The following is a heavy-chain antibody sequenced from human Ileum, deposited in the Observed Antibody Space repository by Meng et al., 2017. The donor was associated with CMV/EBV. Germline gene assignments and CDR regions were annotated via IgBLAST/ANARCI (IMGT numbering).Heavy chain of an antibody. V-gene: IGHV4-4*02. CDR2: VHHGGTT. J-gene: IGHJ5*02. D-gene: IGHD6-25*01. Sequence: SGDSISSHNYWNWVRQPPGKGLEWIGEVHHGGTTHYNPSLKSRVTISVDKSRNQFSLKVNSMTAADTAVYYCTRDPAAGSSDSNRFDPWGPGTLVTVSS. CDR1: GDSISSHNY. CDR3: TRDPAAGSSDSNRFDP.